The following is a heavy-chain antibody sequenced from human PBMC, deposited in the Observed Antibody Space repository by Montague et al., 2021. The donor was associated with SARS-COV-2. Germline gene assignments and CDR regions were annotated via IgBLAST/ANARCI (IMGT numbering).Heavy chain of an antibody. J-gene: IGHJ4*02. Sequence: SETLSLTCTVSGGSITDINYSWGWIRQPPGKGLKWLGNIFHSGSTYYNPSLMSRVTISVDTSRNEFSLKVNSVTAADTAVYYCGRQEYDFWSGRFPDCFDSWGQGTLVTVSS. D-gene: IGHD3-3*01. CDR2: IFHSGST. V-gene: IGHV4-39*01. CDR3: GRQEYDFWSGRFPDCFDS. CDR1: GGSITDINYS.